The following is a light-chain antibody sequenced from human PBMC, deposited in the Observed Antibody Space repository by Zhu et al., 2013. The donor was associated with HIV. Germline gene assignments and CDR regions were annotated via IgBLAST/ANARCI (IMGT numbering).Light chain of an antibody. CDR3: QQSYIAPLT. V-gene: IGKV1-5*01. CDR2: DAS. CDR1: QSISSW. J-gene: IGKJ4*01. Sequence: DIQMTQSPSTLSASVGDRVTITCRASQSISSWLAWYQQKPGKAPKLLIYDASSLESGVPSRFSGSGSGTDFTLTISSLQAEDFATYYCQQSYIAPLTFGGGTQVEIK.